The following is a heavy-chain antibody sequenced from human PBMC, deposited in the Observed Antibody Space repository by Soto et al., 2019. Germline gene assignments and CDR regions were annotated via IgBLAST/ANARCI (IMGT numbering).Heavy chain of an antibody. CDR2: MYNTGST. V-gene: IGHV4-59*01. D-gene: IGHD2-21*02. CDR3: ARDLWGYCGTDCYPLDV. J-gene: IGHJ6*02. Sequence: SETRSLTCTVSGGSISGDYWSWIRQPPGKGLEWIGYMYNTGSTVYNPSFKSRVTISVDTSKNQFSLKLNSVTAADTAVYYCARDLWGYCGTDCYPLDVWGQGTTVTVSS. CDR1: GGSISGDY.